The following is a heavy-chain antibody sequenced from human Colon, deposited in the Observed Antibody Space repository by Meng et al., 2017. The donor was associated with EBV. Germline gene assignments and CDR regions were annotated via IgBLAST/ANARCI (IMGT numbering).Heavy chain of an antibody. CDR3: TTLYGDSIS. V-gene: IGHV4-4*02. CDR1: GGSIRNDQG. D-gene: IGHD4-17*01. J-gene: IGHJ4*01. Sequence: QVQLQESGPGLVKPSGXLSLTCDVPGGSIRNDQGWSWVRQAPGKGLEWIGEIYHSGRTNYNPSVKSRVSMSVDKSQNHFSLRLSSVTAADTAVYYCTTLYGDSISWGQGTLVTVSS. CDR2: IYHSGRT.